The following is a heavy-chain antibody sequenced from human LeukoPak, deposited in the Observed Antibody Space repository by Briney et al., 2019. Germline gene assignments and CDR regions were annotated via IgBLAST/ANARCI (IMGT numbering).Heavy chain of an antibody. V-gene: IGHV3-23*01. Sequence: GGSLRLSCAASGFTFSSSAMSWVRQVPGKGLEWVSGISASGGSTSYADSVKGRFTISRDNSKNTLYLQMNSLRAEDTAVYYCASPPATNLDYWGQGTLVTVSS. CDR1: GFTFSSSA. CDR3: ASPPATNLDY. D-gene: IGHD2-15*01. J-gene: IGHJ4*02. CDR2: ISASGGST.